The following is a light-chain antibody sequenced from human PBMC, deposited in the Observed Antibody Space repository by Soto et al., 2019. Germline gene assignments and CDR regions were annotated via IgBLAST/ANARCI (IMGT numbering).Light chain of an antibody. CDR2: GAS. J-gene: IGKJ1*01. Sequence: EIVLTQSPDTLSLSPGDRAAISCRASQSVSGRYLAWYQQRPGQAPRLLIYGASSRASGVPDRFSGSGSGTDFTLTISRLEPEDFVVYYCQQYGSSLPWAFGQGTKVEIK. V-gene: IGKV3-20*01. CDR1: QSVSGRY. CDR3: QQYGSSLPWA.